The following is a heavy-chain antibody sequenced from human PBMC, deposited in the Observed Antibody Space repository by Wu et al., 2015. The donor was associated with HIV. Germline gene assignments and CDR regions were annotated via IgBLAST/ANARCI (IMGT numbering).Heavy chain of an antibody. Sequence: QVQLVQSGTEVRRPGASVRVSCKTSGYSFTAYYMHWVRQAPGQGLEWMGWINPNSGGTNSAQKFQGRVTMTRDTSISTAYMDINRLRSDDTAVYYCATGYCGGTDRALFRSLFDMWGQGDNGHRLF. CDR3: ATGYCGGTDRALFRSLFDM. CDR2: INPNSGGT. V-gene: IGHV1-2*02. J-gene: IGHJ3*02. D-gene: IGHD2-21*01. CDR1: GYSFTAYY.